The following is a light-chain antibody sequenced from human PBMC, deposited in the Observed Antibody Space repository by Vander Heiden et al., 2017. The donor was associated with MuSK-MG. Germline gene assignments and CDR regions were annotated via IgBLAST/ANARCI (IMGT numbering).Light chain of an antibody. Sequence: QSALTQPPSASGSPGQSVTISCTGTSNDVGAFNDVSWYQQPPGKPPQLVIYEVTKRPSGVPDRFSGSKSDNTASLTVSGLQAEDEADYYCCSYAGSNNYVFGTGTKVTV. CDR1: SNDVGAFND. J-gene: IGLJ1*01. CDR3: CSYAGSNNYV. V-gene: IGLV2-8*01. CDR2: EVT.